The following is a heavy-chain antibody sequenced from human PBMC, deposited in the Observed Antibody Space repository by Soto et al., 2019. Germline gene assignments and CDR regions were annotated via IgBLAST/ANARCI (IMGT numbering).Heavy chain of an antibody. Sequence: GASVKVSCKASGYTFTSYGISWVRQAPGQGLEWMGWISAYNGNTNYAQKLQGRVTMTTDTSTSTAYMELRSLRSDDTAVYYCERYFGVWGSYRGMDVWGQGPTVTVYS. CDR3: ERYFGVWGSYRGMDV. J-gene: IGHJ6*02. CDR2: ISAYNGNT. V-gene: IGHV1-18*01. D-gene: IGHD3-16*02. CDR1: GYTFTSYG.